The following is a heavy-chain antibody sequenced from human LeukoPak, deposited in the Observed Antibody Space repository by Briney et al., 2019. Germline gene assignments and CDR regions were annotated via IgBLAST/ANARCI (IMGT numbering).Heavy chain of an antibody. CDR1: GCSFSGYY. CDR2: INHSGST. CDR3: ARDLKYYYGSGSPFDY. Sequence: SETLSLTCAVYGCSFSGYYWSWIRQPPGKGLEWIGEINHSGSTNYNPSLKSRVTISVDTSKHQFSLKLSSVTAADTAVYSCARDLKYYYGSGSPFDYWGQGTLVTVSS. D-gene: IGHD3-10*01. V-gene: IGHV4-34*01. J-gene: IGHJ4*02.